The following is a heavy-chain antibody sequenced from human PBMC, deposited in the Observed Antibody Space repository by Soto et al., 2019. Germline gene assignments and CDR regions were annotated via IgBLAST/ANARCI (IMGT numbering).Heavy chain of an antibody. D-gene: IGHD1-7*01. J-gene: IGHJ5*02. V-gene: IGHV4-31*03. CDR2: IYYSGST. CDR1: GGSISSGGYY. Sequence: SETLSLTCTVSGGSISSGGYYWSWIRQHPGKGLEWIGYIYYSGSTYYNPSLKSRVTISVDTSKNQFSLKLSSVTAADTAVYYCARGITGTTDWFDPWGQGTLVPSPQ. CDR3: ARGITGTTDWFDP.